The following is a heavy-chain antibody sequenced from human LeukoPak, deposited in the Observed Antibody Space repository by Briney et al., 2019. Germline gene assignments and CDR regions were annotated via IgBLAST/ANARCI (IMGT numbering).Heavy chain of an antibody. CDR3: AMRTTVTTFWFDP. J-gene: IGHJ5*02. CDR1: GYTFTGYY. V-gene: IGHV1-18*04. Sequence: ASVKVSCKASGYTFTGYYMHWVRQAPGQGLERMGWISAYNGNTNYAQKLQGRVTMTTDTSTSTAYMELRSLRSDDTAVYYCAMRTTVTTFWFDPWGQGTLVTVSS. CDR2: ISAYNGNT. D-gene: IGHD4-17*01.